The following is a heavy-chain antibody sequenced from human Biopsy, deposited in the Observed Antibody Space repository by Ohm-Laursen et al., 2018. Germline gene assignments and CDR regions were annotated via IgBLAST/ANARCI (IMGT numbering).Heavy chain of an antibody. V-gene: IGHV3-30*18. CDR2: ISFDGSDQ. J-gene: IGHJ6*02. CDR1: RFTFSTYG. Sequence: SLRLSCAASRFTFSTYGMHWVRQAPGKGLEWVAVISFDGSDQKYADSAKGRFTISRDNSKNTLYLQMNSLRAEDTAVFYCVKDRGAAGTDYYYGMDVWGQGTTVIVSS. CDR3: VKDRGAAGTDYYYGMDV. D-gene: IGHD3-10*01.